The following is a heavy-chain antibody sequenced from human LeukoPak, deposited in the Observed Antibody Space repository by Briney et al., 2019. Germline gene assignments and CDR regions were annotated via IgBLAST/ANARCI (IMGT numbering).Heavy chain of an antibody. CDR3: ARDRRGWLSPGYMDV. CDR2: IYFGGTT. CDR1: GGSISSSSYY. D-gene: IGHD5-24*01. Sequence: SETLSLNCTVSGGSISSSSYYWGWIRQPPGKGLEWIGSIYFGGTTYYNPSLKSRVTISVDTSKNQFSLKLSSVTAADTAVYYCARDRRGWLSPGYMDVWGKGTTVTVSS. J-gene: IGHJ6*03. V-gene: IGHV4-39*07.